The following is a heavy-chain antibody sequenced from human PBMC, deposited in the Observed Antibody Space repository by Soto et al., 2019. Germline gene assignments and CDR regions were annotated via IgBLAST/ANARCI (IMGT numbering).Heavy chain of an antibody. J-gene: IGHJ5*02. D-gene: IGHD6-6*01. Sequence: RGESLKISCKGSGYTFTSYWISWVRQMPGKGLEWMGKIDPSDSYSNYSPSFQGHVTISADKSISTACLQWSSLKASDTAMYYCARHRGLVLSGWFDPWGQGTLVTVTS. CDR3: ARHRGLVLSGWFDP. V-gene: IGHV5-10-1*01. CDR1: GYTFTSYW. CDR2: IDPSDSYS.